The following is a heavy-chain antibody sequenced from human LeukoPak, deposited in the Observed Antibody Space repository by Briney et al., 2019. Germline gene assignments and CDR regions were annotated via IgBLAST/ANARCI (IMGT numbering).Heavy chain of an antibody. CDR2: INYRATT. V-gene: IGHV4-34*01. J-gene: IGHJ4*02. Sequence: SETLSLTCAVYGGSFSGYYWSWIRQPPGKGLEWIGSINYRATTYYYPSLKSRVTISVDTSKNQFSLKLSSVTAADTAVYYCVRDVPTGRFDYWGQGTLVPVSS. CDR3: VRDVPTGRFDY. CDR1: GGSFSGYY.